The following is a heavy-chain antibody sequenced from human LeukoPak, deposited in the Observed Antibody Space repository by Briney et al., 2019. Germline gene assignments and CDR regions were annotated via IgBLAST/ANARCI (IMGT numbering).Heavy chain of an antibody. D-gene: IGHD3-9*01. Sequence: GASVKVSCKASGYTFTSYDINWVRQATGQGLEWVGWMNPNSGNTGYAQKFQGRVTITRNTYISTAYMELSSLRSEDTAVYYCARGPSYYDILTGYGDYWGQGTLATVSS. CDR1: GYTFTSYD. J-gene: IGHJ4*02. V-gene: IGHV1-8*03. CDR2: MNPNSGNT. CDR3: ARGPSYYDILTGYGDY.